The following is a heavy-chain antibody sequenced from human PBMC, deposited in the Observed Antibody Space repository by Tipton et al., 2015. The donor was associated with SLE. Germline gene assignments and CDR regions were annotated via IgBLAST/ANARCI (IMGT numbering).Heavy chain of an antibody. CDR1: GGAMSSDTYC. J-gene: IGHJ6*02. D-gene: IGHD5-24*01. V-gene: IGHV4-61*09. Sequence: TLSLTCTVSGGAMSSDTYCWSWIRQPAGKGLECIGHVPSRGSPTYHPSLKSRVTISVDTSKNQFSLRLTSVTAADTAVYYCATGRGADGSYTRGMDGWGQGASVTVSS. CDR2: VPSRGSP. CDR3: ATGRGADGSYTRGMDG.